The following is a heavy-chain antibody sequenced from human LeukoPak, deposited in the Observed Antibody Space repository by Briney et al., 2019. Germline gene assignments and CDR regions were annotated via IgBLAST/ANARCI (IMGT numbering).Heavy chain of an antibody. J-gene: IGHJ5*02. V-gene: IGHV3-74*01. CDR1: GITFGNNW. CDR2: INSDGGGA. CDR3: ARDVRHNWLDT. Sequence: GGSLRLSCAASGITFGNNWMHWVRQGPGKGLVWISRINSDGGGAIYADSVKGRFTVSRDNAKNTLYLQMNSLRAEDTAVYYCARDVRHNWLDTWGQGTLVTVSS.